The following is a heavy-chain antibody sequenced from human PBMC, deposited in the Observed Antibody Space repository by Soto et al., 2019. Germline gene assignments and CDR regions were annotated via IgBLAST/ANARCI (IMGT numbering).Heavy chain of an antibody. D-gene: IGHD2-2*01. CDR2: IKSKTNGGTT. CDR1: GFTFSNAW. CDR3: ATGGEYCSSPSCYDTFGY. Sequence: LSCAASGFTFSNAWMNWVRQAPGKGLEWVGRIKSKTNGGTTEYAAPVRGRFTISRDDSKNTLYLQMNSLKIEDTAVYSCATGGEYCSSPSCYDTFGYWGLGSLVTVSS. J-gene: IGHJ4*02. V-gene: IGHV3-15*07.